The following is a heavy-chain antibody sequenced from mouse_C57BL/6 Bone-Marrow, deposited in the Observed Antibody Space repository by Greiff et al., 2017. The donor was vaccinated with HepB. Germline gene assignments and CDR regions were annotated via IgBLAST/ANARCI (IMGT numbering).Heavy chain of an antibody. CDR3: ARHYYASSPMYFDV. V-gene: IGHV1-54*01. D-gene: IGHD1-1*01. J-gene: IGHJ1*03. Sequence: QVQLQQSGAELVRPGTSVKVSCKASGYAFTNYLIEWVKQRPGQGLEWIGVINPGSGGTNYNEKFKGKATLTADKSSSTAYMQLSSLTSVDSAVYFCARHYYASSPMYFDVWGTGTPVTVSS. CDR2: INPGSGGT. CDR1: GYAFTNYL.